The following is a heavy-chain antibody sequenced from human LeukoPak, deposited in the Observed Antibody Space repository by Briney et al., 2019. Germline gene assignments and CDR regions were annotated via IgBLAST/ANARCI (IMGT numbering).Heavy chain of an antibody. Sequence: GGSLRLSCAASGFTFSDYYMSWIRQAPGKGLDWVSYISSSSSYTNYADSVKGRFTISRDNAKNSLYLQMNSLRAEDTAVYYCARSFAPTYSSSPYYFDYWGQGTLVTVSS. CDR1: GFTFSDYY. CDR2: ISSSSSYT. V-gene: IGHV3-11*03. J-gene: IGHJ4*02. CDR3: ARSFAPTYSSSPYYFDY. D-gene: IGHD6-13*01.